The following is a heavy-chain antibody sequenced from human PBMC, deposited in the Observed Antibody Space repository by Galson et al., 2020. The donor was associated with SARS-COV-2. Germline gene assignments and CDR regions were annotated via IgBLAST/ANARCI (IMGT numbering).Heavy chain of an antibody. Sequence: SETLSLTCTVSGGSISSYYWSWIRQPPGKGLEWIGYIYYSGSTNYNPSLKIRVTISVDTSKNQFSLKLSSVTAADTAVYYGARDLRPAGYSYYYMDVWGKGTTVTVSS. D-gene: IGHD3-10*01. CDR2: IYYSGST. CDR3: ARDLRPAGYSYYYMDV. J-gene: IGHJ6*03. CDR1: GGSISSYY. V-gene: IGHV4-59*01.